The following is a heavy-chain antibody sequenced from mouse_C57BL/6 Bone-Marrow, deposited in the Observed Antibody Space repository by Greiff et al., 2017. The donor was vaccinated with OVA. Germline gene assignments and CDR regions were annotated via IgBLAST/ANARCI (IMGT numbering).Heavy chain of an antibody. CDR2: ISSGGSYP. D-gene: IGHD1-1*01. CDR3: ARNYGSLDYAMDY. J-gene: IGHJ4*01. CDR1: GFTFSSYG. V-gene: IGHV5-6*01. Sequence: EVHLVESGGDLVKPGGSLKLSCAASGFTFSSYGMSWVRQTPDKRLEWVATISSGGSYPYYPDSVKGRFTISRDNAKNTLYLQMSSLKSEDTAMYYCARNYGSLDYAMDYWGQGTSVTVSS.